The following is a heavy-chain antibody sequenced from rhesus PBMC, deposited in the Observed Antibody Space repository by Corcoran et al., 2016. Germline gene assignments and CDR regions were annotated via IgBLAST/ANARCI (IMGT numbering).Heavy chain of an antibody. CDR2: INGNGGCT. Sequence: QVQLQESGPGLVKPSETLSLTCAVSGGSFSSYWWSWIRQPPGKGLEWLGEINGNGGCTNYNPSLASRVAMSKDASKSQFSLKLSSVTAADTAVYYCARSHESSLDYWGQGVLVTVSS. CDR1: GGSFSSYW. CDR3: ARSHESSLDY. V-gene: IGHV4-80*01. J-gene: IGHJ4*01. D-gene: IGHD4-29*01.